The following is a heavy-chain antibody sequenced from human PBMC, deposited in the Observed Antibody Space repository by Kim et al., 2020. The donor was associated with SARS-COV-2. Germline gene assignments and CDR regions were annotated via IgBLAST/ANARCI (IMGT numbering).Heavy chain of an antibody. CDR2: IYYSGST. CDR1: GGSISSSSYY. CDR3: ARSYSRQGMDV. Sequence: SETLSLTCTVSGGSISSSSYYWGWIRQPPGKGLEWIGSIYYSGSTYYNPSLKSRVTISVDTSKNQFSLKLSSVTAADTAVYYCARSYSRQGMDVWGQGTTVTVSS. J-gene: IGHJ6*02. V-gene: IGHV4-39*01. D-gene: IGHD6-13*01.